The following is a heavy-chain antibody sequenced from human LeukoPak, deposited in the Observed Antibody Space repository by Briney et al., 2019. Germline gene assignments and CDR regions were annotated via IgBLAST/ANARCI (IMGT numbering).Heavy chain of an antibody. J-gene: IGHJ4*02. V-gene: IGHV1-69*05. D-gene: IGHD4-17*01. CDR3: ARTFTVTHLSDDY. Sequence: SVKVSCKASGGTFSSYAISWVRQAPGQGLEWMGGIIPIFGTANYAQKFQGRVTITTDESTSTAYMELSSLRSEDTAVYYCARTFTVTHLSDDYWGQGTLVTVSS. CDR1: GGTFSSYA. CDR2: IIPIFGTA.